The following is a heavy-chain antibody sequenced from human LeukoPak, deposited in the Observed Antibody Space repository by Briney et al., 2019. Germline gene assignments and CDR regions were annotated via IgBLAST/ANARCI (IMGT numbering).Heavy chain of an antibody. J-gene: IGHJ1*01. D-gene: IGHD6-25*01. CDR2: ISSSSSYI. CDR1: GFTFSSYS. CDR3: ARGVGSRAEYFQH. V-gene: IGHV3-21*04. Sequence: GGSLRLSCAASGFTFSSYSMNWVRQAPGKGLEWVSSISSSSSYIYYADSVKGRFTISRDNAKNSLYLQMNSLRAEDTAVYYCARGVGSRAEYFQHWGQGTLVTVSS.